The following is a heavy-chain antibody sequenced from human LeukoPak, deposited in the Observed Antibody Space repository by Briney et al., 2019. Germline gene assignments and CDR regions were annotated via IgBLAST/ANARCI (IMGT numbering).Heavy chain of an antibody. J-gene: IGHJ3*02. D-gene: IGHD1-14*01. V-gene: IGHV3-20*04. Sequence: GGSLRLSCAVSGFTFDDYGMSWVRQAPGKGLEWVSGINWNGGSTGYADSVRGRFTISRDNAKNSLYLQMNSLRAEDTALYYCVRDGYKAFDIWGQGTMVTVSS. CDR1: GFTFDDYG. CDR2: INWNGGST. CDR3: VRDGYKAFDI.